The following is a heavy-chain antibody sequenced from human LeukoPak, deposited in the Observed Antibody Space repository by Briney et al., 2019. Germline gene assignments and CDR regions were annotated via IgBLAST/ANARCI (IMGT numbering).Heavy chain of an antibody. V-gene: IGHV3-48*03. CDR1: GFTFSSDE. D-gene: IGHD1-26*01. J-gene: IGHJ3*02. CDR3: ARAVGTMDALDI. CDR2: ISSSGATI. Sequence: GGSLRLSCAASGFTFSSDEMNWVRQAPGKGLEWVSYISSSGATIYHADSVTQGRFTISTDNDKKSMYLQMNSLRAEDTAVYYCARAVGTMDALDIWGQGTMVTVSS.